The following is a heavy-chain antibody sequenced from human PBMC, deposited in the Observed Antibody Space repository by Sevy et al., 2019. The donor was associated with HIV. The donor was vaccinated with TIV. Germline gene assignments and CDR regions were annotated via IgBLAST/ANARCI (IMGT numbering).Heavy chain of an antibody. CDR3: TKDPPVYGDFPYGMDV. V-gene: IGHV3-30*18. CDR1: GFIFDDYG. J-gene: IGHJ6*02. Sequence: GGSLRLSCVGSGFIFDDYGMHWVRQAPGKGLEWVALISHDGGKKYYADSVKGRFTISRDNFKNTLYLQMSTLRRDDTAADFCTKDPPVYGDFPYGMDVWGQGTTVTVSS. CDR2: ISHDGGKK. D-gene: IGHD4-17*01.